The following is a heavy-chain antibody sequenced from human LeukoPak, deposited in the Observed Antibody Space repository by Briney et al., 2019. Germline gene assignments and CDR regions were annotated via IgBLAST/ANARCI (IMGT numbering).Heavy chain of an antibody. CDR1: GFIFSDYA. CDR2: IIGDGSTT. CDR3: ASSGWGLAHETDYYYYYMDV. D-gene: IGHD3-16*01. V-gene: IGHV3-74*01. Sequence: GGSLRLSCAASGFIFSDYAMHWVRHAPGKGLVWVSRIIGDGSTTDYADSVKGRFTISRDNSKNTLYLQMGSLRAEDMAVYYCASSGWGLAHETDYYYYYMDVWGKGTTVTVSS. J-gene: IGHJ6*03.